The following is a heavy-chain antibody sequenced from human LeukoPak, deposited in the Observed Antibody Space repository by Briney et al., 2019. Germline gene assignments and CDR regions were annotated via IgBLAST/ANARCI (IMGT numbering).Heavy chain of an antibody. CDR1: GITFSKYW. J-gene: IGHJ5*02. V-gene: IGHV3-7*05. Sequence: PGGVLRLPWVAPGITFSKYWITLVRQAPGKGLGWVANIKPDGREKHLVDSVRGRFTISRENAQDSPDLQMNSLRARDPAGYYFGRGSSGTVVREVAWAWFDPWGQGTLVTVPS. CDR2: IKPDGREK. D-gene: IGHD3-10*01. CDR3: GRGSSGTVVREVAWAWFDP.